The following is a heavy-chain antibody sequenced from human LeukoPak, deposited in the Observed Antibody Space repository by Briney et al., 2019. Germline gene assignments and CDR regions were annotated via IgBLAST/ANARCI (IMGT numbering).Heavy chain of an antibody. D-gene: IGHD1-26*01. Sequence: GGSLRLSCTVSGFTVSSNSMSWVRQAPGKGLEWVSFIYSGGNTHYSDSVKGRFTISRDNSKNTLYLQMNSLRADDTAVYYCASALRIYYYFDYWGQGTLVTVSS. CDR3: ASALRIYYYFDY. CDR1: GFTVSSNS. CDR2: IYSGGNT. V-gene: IGHV3-53*01. J-gene: IGHJ4*02.